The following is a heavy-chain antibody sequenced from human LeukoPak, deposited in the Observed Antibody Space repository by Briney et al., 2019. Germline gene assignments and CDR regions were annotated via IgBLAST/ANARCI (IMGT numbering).Heavy chain of an antibody. D-gene: IGHD5-18*01. V-gene: IGHV4-34*01. CDR1: GGSFSGYY. J-gene: IGHJ5*02. Sequence: PSETLSLTCAVYGGSFSGYYWSWIRQPPGKGLEWIGEINHSESTNYNPSLKSRVTISVDTSKNQFSLKLSSVTAADTAVYYCARGVSDTAMVVGEYNWFDPWGQGTLVTVSS. CDR3: ARGVSDTAMVVGEYNWFDP. CDR2: INHSEST.